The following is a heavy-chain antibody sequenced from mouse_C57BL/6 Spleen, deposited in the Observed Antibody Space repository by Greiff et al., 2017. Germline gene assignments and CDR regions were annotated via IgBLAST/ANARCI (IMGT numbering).Heavy chain of an antibody. J-gene: IGHJ4*01. CDR3: ARDNPGYAMDY. V-gene: IGHV3-6*01. CDR1: GYSITSGYY. Sequence: EVQLQESGPGLVKPSQSLSLTCSVTGYSITSGYYWNWIRQFPGNKLEWMGYISYDGSNNYNPSLKNRISITRDTSKNQFFLKLNSVTTEDTATYYCARDNPGYAMDYWGQGTSVTVSS. CDR2: ISYDGSN.